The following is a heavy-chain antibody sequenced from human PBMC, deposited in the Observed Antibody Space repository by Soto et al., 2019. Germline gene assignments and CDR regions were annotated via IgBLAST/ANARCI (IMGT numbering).Heavy chain of an antibody. V-gene: IGHV3-30-3*02. J-gene: IGHJ5*02. Sequence: PGGSVRLSCAASGFTFSSYAMHWVRQAPGKGLEWVAVISYDGSNKYYADSVKGRFTISRDNSKNTLYLQMNGLRAEDTAVYYCAKMRDVRQGFDPWGQGTLVTVSS. CDR1: GFTFSSYA. CDR2: ISYDGSNK. CDR3: AKMRDVRQGFDP.